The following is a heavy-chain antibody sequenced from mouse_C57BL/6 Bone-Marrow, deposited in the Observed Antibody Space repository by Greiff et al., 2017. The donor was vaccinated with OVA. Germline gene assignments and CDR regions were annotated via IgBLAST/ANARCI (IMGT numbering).Heavy chain of an antibody. Sequence: VQLQQPGAELVKPGASVKLSCKASGYTFTSYWMHWVKQRPGQGLEWIGMIHPNSGSTNYNEKLKSKATLTVGKSSSTAYMQLSSLTSEDSAVYYCARWRDYDATWGQGTTLTVSS. D-gene: IGHD2-4*01. CDR3: ARWRDYDAT. J-gene: IGHJ2*01. CDR2: IHPNSGST. V-gene: IGHV1-64*01. CDR1: GYTFTSYW.